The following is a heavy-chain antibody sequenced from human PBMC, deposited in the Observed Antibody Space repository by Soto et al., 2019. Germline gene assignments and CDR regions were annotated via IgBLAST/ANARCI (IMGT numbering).Heavy chain of an antibody. J-gene: IGHJ4*02. Sequence: QVQLQESGPGLVKPSETLSLTCTVSGGSISSYYWSWIRQPPGKGLEWIGYIYYSGSTNYNPSLKSRVTISVDTSKNQFSLKLSSVTAADTAVYYCARDGWGAAGLFDYWGQGTLVTVSS. D-gene: IGHD6-13*01. V-gene: IGHV4-59*01. CDR2: IYYSGST. CDR1: GGSISSYY. CDR3: ARDGWGAAGLFDY.